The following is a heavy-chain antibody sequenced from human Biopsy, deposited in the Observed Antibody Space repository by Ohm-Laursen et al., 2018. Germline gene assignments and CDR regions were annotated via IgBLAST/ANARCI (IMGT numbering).Heavy chain of an antibody. J-gene: IGHJ2*01. CDR2: INDGGTT. V-gene: IGHV4-34*01. CDR3: ARRRAAPTYWYFDL. Sequence: GTLSLTCAVYGGPLSGYHWTWFRQPPGDGLEWIGEINDGGTTYHNPSIKSRLTILVDTSKNQFSLKVNSVTAAGTAVYYCARRRAAPTYWYFDLWGRGTLVTVSS. D-gene: IGHD6-13*01. CDR1: GGPLSGYH.